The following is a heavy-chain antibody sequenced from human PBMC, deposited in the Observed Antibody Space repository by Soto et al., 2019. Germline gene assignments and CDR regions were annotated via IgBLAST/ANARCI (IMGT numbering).Heavy chain of an antibody. V-gene: IGHV1-69*13. CDR1: GGTFSSYA. J-gene: IGHJ6*02. Sequence: SVKVSCKASGGTFSSYAISWVRQAPGQGLEWMGGIIPIFGTANYAQKFQGRVTITADESTSTAYMELSSLRSEDTAVYYCAIAVAGTGYYCYGMDVWGQGTTVTVS. CDR2: IIPIFGTA. CDR3: AIAVAGTGYYCYGMDV. D-gene: IGHD6-19*01.